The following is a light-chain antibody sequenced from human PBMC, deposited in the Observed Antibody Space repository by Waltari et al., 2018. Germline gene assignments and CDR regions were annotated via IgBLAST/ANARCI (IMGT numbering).Light chain of an antibody. V-gene: IGKV3-20*01. Sequence: EIVLTQSPGTLSLSPGERATISCRASQSVSSSYLAWYQQNPGQAPRLLIYGASSRATGIPDRCSGSGSGTDVTLTLSRLEPEDFADYYCQQFGSLPMYTLGQRTKPESK. CDR2: GAS. J-gene: IGKJ2*01. CDR1: QSVSSSY. CDR3: QQFGSLPMYT.